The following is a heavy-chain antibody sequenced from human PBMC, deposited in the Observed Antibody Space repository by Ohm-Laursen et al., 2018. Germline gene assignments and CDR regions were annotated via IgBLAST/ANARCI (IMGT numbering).Heavy chain of an antibody. CDR1: GGSISSYY. CDR3: ARDRDYYDSSGYWDAFDI. J-gene: IGHJ3*02. D-gene: IGHD3-22*01. CDR2: IYTSGST. V-gene: IGHV4-4*07. Sequence: GTLSLTCAVSGGSISSYYWSWIRQPAGKGLEWIGRIYTSGSTNYNPSLKSRVTMSVDTSKNQFSLKLSSVTAADTAVYYCARDRDYYDSSGYWDAFDIWGQGTMVTVSS.